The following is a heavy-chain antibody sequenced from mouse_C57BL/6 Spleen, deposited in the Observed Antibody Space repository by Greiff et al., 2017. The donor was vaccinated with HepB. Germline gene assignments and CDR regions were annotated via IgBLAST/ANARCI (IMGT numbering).Heavy chain of an antibody. CDR3: ARSNYGSSDVDY. V-gene: IGHV1-69*01. CDR2: IDPYDSYT. D-gene: IGHD1-1*01. Sequence: VQLQQPGAELVMPGASVKLSCKASGYTFTSYWMHWVKQRPGQGLEWIGEIDPYDSYTNYNQKFKGKSTLTVDKSSSTAYMQLSSLTSEDSAVYYCARSNYGSSDVDYWGQGTTLTVSS. CDR1: GYTFTSYW. J-gene: IGHJ2*01.